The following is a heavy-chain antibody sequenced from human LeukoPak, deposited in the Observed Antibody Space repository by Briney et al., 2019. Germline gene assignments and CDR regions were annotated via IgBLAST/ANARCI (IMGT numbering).Heavy chain of an antibody. D-gene: IGHD4-11*01. CDR3: TTDGEYSNYGAEAFDI. V-gene: IGHV3-15*01. CDR2: IKSKTDGRTT. Sequence: GGSLRLSCAASGFTFSNAWMSWVRQAPGKGLEWVGRIKSKTDGRTTDYAAPVKGRFTISRDDSKNTLYLQMNSLKTEDTAVYYCTTDGEYSNYGAEAFDIWGQGTMVTVSS. J-gene: IGHJ3*02. CDR1: GFTFSNAW.